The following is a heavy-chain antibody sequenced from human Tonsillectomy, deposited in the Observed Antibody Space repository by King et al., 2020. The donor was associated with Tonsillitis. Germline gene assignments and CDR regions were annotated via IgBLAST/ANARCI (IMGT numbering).Heavy chain of an antibody. Sequence: QLVQSGGGLVKPGRSLRLSCTASRFTFGDYAMSWFRQAPGKGLEWVGFIRSKGYGGTTEYAASVKGRFTISRDDSKSIAYLQMNSLKTEDTAVYYCTRAKFGSGSYLFDYWGQGTLVTVSS. CDR2: IRSKGYGGTT. J-gene: IGHJ4*02. CDR1: RFTFGDYA. V-gene: IGHV3-49*05. D-gene: IGHD3-10*01. CDR3: TRAKFGSGSYLFDY.